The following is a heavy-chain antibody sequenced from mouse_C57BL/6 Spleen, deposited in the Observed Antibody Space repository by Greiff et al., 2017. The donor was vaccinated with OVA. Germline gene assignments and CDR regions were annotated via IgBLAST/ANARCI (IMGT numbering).Heavy chain of an antibody. CDR2: IDPSDSYT. V-gene: IGHV1-69*01. CDR1: GYTFTSYW. CDR3: ARGRLWLAY. J-gene: IGHJ3*01. D-gene: IGHD3-3*01. Sequence: VQLQQPGAELVMPGASVKLSCKASGYTFTSYWMHWVKQRPGQGLEWIGEIDPSDSYTNYNQKFKGKSTLTVDKSSSTAYMQLSSLTSEDSAVYYCARGRLWLAYWGQGTLVTVSA.